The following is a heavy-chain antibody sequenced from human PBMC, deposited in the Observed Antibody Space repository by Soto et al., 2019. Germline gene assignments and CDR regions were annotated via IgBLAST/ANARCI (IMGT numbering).Heavy chain of an antibody. D-gene: IGHD3-22*01. CDR2: ISGSGGGT. CDR1: GFTFSSYA. CDR3: AKDTFYYYDSSGLDY. V-gene: IGHV3-23*01. J-gene: IGHJ4*02. Sequence: EVQLLESGGGLVQPGGSLRLSCAASGFTFSSYAMSWVRQAPGKGLEWVSAISGSGGGTYYADSVKGRFTISRDNSKNTLYLQMNSLSAEDTAVYYCAKDTFYYYDSSGLDYWGQGTLVTVSS.